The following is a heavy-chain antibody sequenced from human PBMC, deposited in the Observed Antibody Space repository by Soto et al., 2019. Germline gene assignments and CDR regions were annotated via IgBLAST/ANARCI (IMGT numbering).Heavy chain of an antibody. CDR2: IIPILGIA. CDR1: GGTFSSYT. CDR3: ARDQGIAAAGTGYFQH. Sequence: QVQLVQSGAEVKQPGSSVKVSCKASGGTFSSYTISWVRQAPGQGLEWMGRIIPILGIANYAQKFQGRVTITADKSTSTAYMERSSLRSEDTAVYYCARDQGIAAAGTGYFQHWGQGTLVTVSS. D-gene: IGHD6-13*01. J-gene: IGHJ1*01. V-gene: IGHV1-69*08.